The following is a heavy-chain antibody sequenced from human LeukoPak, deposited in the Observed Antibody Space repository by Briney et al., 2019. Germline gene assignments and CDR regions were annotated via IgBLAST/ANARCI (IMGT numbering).Heavy chain of an antibody. Sequence: SQTLSLTCAISGDSVSSNSAAWNWIRQSPSRGLEWLGRTYYRSKWYNDYAVSVKSRITINPDTSKNQFSLHLNSVTPEDTAVYYCARLGIGVVPTAMLGDYYFDYWGQGTLVTVSS. CDR1: GDSVSSNSAA. V-gene: IGHV6-1*01. CDR2: TYYRSKWYN. J-gene: IGHJ4*02. D-gene: IGHD2-2*01. CDR3: ARLGIGVVPTAMLGDYYFDY.